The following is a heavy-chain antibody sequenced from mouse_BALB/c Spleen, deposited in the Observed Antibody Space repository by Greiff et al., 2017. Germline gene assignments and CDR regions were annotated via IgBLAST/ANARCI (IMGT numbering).Heavy chain of an antibody. CDR3: ASLLTGTRAMDY. Sequence: VQLQQSGAELVRPGTSVKVSCKASGYAFTNYLIEWVKQRPGQGLEWIGVINPGSGGTNYNEKFKGKATLTADKSSSTAYMQLSSLTSDDSAVYFCASLLTGTRAMDYWGQGTSVTVSS. D-gene: IGHD4-1*01. CDR1: GYAFTNYL. J-gene: IGHJ4*01. CDR2: INPGSGGT. V-gene: IGHV1-54*01.